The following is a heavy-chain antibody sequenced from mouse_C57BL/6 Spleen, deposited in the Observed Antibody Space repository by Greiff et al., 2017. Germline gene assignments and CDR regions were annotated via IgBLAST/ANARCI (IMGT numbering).Heavy chain of an antibody. D-gene: IGHD1-1*01. J-gene: IGHJ1*03. Sequence: VQLKQSGPELVKPGASVKMSCKASGYTFTDYNMHWVKQSHGKSLEWIGYINPNNGGTSYNQKFKGKATLTVNKSSSTAYMELRSLTSEDSAVYDCARHYYGSSYGYFDVWGTGTTVTVSS. CDR1: GYTFTDYN. CDR2: INPNNGGT. V-gene: IGHV1-22*01. CDR3: ARHYYGSSYGYFDV.